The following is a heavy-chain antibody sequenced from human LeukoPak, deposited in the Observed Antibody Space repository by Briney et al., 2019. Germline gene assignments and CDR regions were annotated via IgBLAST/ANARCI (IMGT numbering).Heavy chain of an antibody. CDR1: GGSFSGYY. Sequence: PSETLSLTCAVDGGSFSGYYWSWIRKPPEKVLEWIGYIHYSGSTSYNPSLKSRVTMSVDTSKNQFSLKVSSVTAADTAVYYCARGGSSWYADYWGQGTLVTVSS. D-gene: IGHD6-13*01. V-gene: IGHV4-59*01. CDR2: IHYSGST. J-gene: IGHJ4*02. CDR3: ARGGSSWYADY.